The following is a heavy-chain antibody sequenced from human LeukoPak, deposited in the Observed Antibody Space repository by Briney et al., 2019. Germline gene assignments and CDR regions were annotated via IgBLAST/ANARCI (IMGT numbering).Heavy chain of an antibody. CDR2: ISSSSSYI. V-gene: IGHV3-21*01. CDR3: ARGSEGYCSGGGCYYGMDV. J-gene: IGHJ6*01. CDR1: GFTFSSYT. D-gene: IGHD2-15*01. Sequence: GGSLRLSCAASGFTFSSYTMNWVRQAPGKGLEWFSYISSSSSYIYYADSVKGRFTIYRDNAENSLYLQMNSLRAEDTAVYYCARGSEGYCSGGGCYYGMDVWGQGTTVTVSS.